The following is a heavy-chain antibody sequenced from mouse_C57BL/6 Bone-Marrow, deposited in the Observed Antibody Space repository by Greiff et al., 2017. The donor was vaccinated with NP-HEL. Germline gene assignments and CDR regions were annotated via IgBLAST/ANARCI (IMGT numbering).Heavy chain of an antibody. J-gene: IGHJ1*03. Sequence: EVKLVESGGGLVQPGGSLKLSCAASGFTFSDYGMAWVRQAPRKGPEWVAFISNLAYSIYYADTVTGRFTISRKKAKNTLYLEMSSLRSEDTAMYYCARHVDGYDEYFDVWGTGTTVTVSA. CDR1: GFTFSDYG. V-gene: IGHV5-15*01. CDR2: ISNLAYSI. CDR3: ARHVDGYDEYFDV. D-gene: IGHD2-2*01.